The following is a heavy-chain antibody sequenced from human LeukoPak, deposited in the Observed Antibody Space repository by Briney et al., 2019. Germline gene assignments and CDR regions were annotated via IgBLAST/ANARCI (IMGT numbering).Heavy chain of an antibody. Sequence: SETLSLTCSVSGGSIRSGRHHWAWVRQPPGKGLEFIGSLDESGRPYYNAPLKSRVTISEDSSGKQFSLNLSSVTAADTAVYFCARDLGGYPFFMDVWGRGTTVIVSS. D-gene: IGHD2-15*01. V-gene: IGHV4-39*07. CDR1: GGSIRSGRHH. J-gene: IGHJ6*03. CDR2: LDESGRP. CDR3: ARDLGGYPFFMDV.